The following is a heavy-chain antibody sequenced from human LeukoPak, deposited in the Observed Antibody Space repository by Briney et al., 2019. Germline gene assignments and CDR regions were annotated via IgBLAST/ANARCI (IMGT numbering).Heavy chain of an antibody. CDR1: GYTFTGYY. CDR2: INPNSGGT. V-gene: IGHV1-2*02. D-gene: IGHD2-2*01. Sequence: ASVKVSCKASGYTFTGYYMHWVRQAPGQGLEWMGWINPNSGGTNYAQKFQGRVTMTRDTSISTAYMELSRLRSDDTAVYYCARSAEYQLLWSAEYGMDVWGQGTTVTVSS. J-gene: IGHJ6*02. CDR3: ARSAEYQLLWSAEYGMDV.